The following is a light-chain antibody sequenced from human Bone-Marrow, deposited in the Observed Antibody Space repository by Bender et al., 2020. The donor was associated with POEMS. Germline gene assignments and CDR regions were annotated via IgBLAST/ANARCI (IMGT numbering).Light chain of an antibody. V-gene: IGLV3-1*01. Sequence: SYELTQPPSVSVSPGQTATITCSGEKLGEEYACWYQQKPGQSPVVVIYQDTKRPSGIPERFSGSTSGNTASLTLSGTQPMDEADYYCQSWGSNTAVFGGGTKLTVL. J-gene: IGLJ2*01. CDR1: KLGEEY. CDR2: QDT. CDR3: QSWGSNTAV.